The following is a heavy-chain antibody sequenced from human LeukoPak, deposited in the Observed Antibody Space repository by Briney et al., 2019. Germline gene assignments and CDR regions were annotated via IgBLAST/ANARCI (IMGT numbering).Heavy chain of an antibody. CDR2: IYYSGST. CDR1: GGSISSSSYY. V-gene: IGHV4-39*07. Sequence: SETLSLTCTVSGGSISSSSYYWGWIRQPPGKGLEWIGSIYYSGSTYYNPSLKSRVTISVDTSKNQFSLKLSSVTAADTAVYYCARGRRYSYVRFDYWGQGTLVTVSS. J-gene: IGHJ4*02. CDR3: ARGRRYSYVRFDY. D-gene: IGHD5-18*01.